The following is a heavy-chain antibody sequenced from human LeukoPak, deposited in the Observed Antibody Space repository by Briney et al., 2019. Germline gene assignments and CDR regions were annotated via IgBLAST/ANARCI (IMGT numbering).Heavy chain of an antibody. D-gene: IGHD3-10*01. CDR3: ARDRGFWVYDAFDI. CDR2: ICTSGST. J-gene: IGHJ3*02. Sequence: SETLSLTCTVSGGSISSGSYYWSWIRQPAGRGLEWIGRICTSGSTNYNPSLKSRVTVSVDTSKNQFSLKLSSVTAADTAVYYCARDRGFWVYDAFDIWGQGTMVTVSS. CDR1: GGSISSGSYY. V-gene: IGHV4-61*02.